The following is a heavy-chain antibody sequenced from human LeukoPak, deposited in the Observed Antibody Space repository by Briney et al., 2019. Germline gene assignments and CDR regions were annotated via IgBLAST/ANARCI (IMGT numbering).Heavy chain of an antibody. V-gene: IGHV3-74*03. CDR2: INSDESVT. J-gene: IGHJ4*02. CDR3: VRSRFTTSSLDY. Sequence: GGSLRRSCAASGFTFSSSWMQWVRQAPGQGLVWVSRINSDESVTTYTNSVKGRFTISRDNAKNTLYLQMNSLRAEDTAMYYCVRSRFTTSSLDYWGQGTLVTVSS. CDR1: GFTFSSSW. D-gene: IGHD2-2*01.